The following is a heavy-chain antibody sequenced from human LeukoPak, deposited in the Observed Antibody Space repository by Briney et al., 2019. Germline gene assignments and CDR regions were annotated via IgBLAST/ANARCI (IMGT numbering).Heavy chain of an antibody. V-gene: IGHV4-59*01. Sequence: SETLSLTCTVSGGSISSYYWSWIRQPPGKGLEWIGYIYYSGSTNYNPSLKSRVTISVDTSKNQFSLKLSSVTAADTAVYYCARGREHDSSVHWFDPWGQGTLVTVSS. J-gene: IGHJ5*02. D-gene: IGHD3-22*01. CDR2: IYYSGST. CDR1: GGSISSYY. CDR3: ARGREHDSSVHWFDP.